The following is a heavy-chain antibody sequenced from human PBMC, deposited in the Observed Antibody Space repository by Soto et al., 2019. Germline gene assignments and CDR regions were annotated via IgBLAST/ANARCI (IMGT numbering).Heavy chain of an antibody. D-gene: IGHD3-10*01. CDR1: GGSISSYY. Sequence: SETLSLTCTVSGGSISSYYWSWIRQPPGKGLEWIGYIYYSGSTNYNPSLKGRVTISVDTSKNQFSLKLSSVTAADTAVYYCARLPYGSGSYYNLQARPDYYYYMDVWGKGTTVTVSS. CDR2: IYYSGST. V-gene: IGHV4-59*08. CDR3: ARLPYGSGSYYNLQARPDYYYYMDV. J-gene: IGHJ6*03.